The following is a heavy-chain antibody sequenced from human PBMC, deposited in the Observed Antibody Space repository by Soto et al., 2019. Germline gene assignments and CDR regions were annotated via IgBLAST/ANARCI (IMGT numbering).Heavy chain of an antibody. J-gene: IGHJ4*02. V-gene: IGHV3-23*01. D-gene: IGHD3-10*01. CDR2: ISGSGGST. Sequence: PGGSLRLSCAASGFTFSSYAMSWVRQAPGKGLEWVSVISGSGGSTYYADSVKGRFTISRDNSKNTLYLQMNSLRVEDTAVYYCAKNLWFGESYNPLDYWGQGTLVTSPQ. CDR1: GFTFSSYA. CDR3: AKNLWFGESYNPLDY.